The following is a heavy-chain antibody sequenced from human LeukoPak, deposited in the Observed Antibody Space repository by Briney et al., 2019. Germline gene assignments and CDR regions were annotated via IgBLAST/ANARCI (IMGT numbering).Heavy chain of an antibody. V-gene: IGHV3-66*01. CDR1: RFTFSSYA. CDR2: IYSGGST. D-gene: IGHD6-19*01. J-gene: IGHJ4*02. CDR3: ARDPGARYSSGWYCLDY. Sequence: GGSLRLSCAASRFTFSSYAMSWVRQAPGKGLEWVSVIYSGGSTYYADSVKGRFTISRDNSKNTLYLQMNSLRAEDTAVYYCARDPGARYSSGWYCLDYWGQGTLVTVSS.